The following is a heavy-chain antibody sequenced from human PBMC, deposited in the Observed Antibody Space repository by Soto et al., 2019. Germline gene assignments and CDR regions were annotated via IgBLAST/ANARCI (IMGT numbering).Heavy chain of an antibody. CDR3: AKDTGSGPREDYMDV. CDR2: ISWNSGSI. J-gene: IGHJ6*03. CDR1: GFTFDDYA. V-gene: IGHV3-9*01. Sequence: EVQLVESGGGLVQPGRSLRLSCAASGFTFDDYAMHWVRQAPGKGLEWVSGISWNSGSIGYADSVKGRFTISRDNAKNSLYLQMNSLRAEDTALYYCAKDTGSGPREDYMDVWGKGTTVTVSS. D-gene: IGHD6-19*01.